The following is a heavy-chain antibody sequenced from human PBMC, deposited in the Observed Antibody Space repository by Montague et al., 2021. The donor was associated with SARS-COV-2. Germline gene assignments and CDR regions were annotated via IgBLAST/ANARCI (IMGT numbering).Heavy chain of an antibody. CDR2: VFYRGNT. D-gene: IGHD2-2*01. J-gene: IGHJ3*02. V-gene: IGHV4-39*01. Sequence: SETLSLTCTVSGGSIGTGYYFWSWIRQSPGKGLEWLGTVFYRGNTYYNLSLKSRVTIPVDTSTNQFSLKLTSVTVAETAIYFCARRNYCSSSSCYNGGFDNWGQGAVVTVSS. CDR3: ARRNYCSSSSCYNGGFDN. CDR1: GGSIGTGYYF.